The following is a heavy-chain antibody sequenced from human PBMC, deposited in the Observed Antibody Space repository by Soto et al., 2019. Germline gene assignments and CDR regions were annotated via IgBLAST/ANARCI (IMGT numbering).Heavy chain of an antibody. CDR1: GFTFSSYA. Sequence: SLRLSCAASGFTFSSYAMSWVRQAPGKGLEWVSAISGSGGSTYYADSVKGRFTISRDNSKNTLYLQMNSLRAEDTAVYYCANILGYCSSTSCYGAFDIWGQGTMVTVSS. J-gene: IGHJ3*02. CDR2: ISGSGGST. CDR3: ANILGYCSSTSCYGAFDI. D-gene: IGHD2-2*01. V-gene: IGHV3-23*01.